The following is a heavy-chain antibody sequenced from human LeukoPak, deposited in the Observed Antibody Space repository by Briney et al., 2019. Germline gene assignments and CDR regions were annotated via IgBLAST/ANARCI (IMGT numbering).Heavy chain of an antibody. CDR1: GFTFSSYG. CDR2: IWYDGSNQ. Sequence: PGGSLRLSCAASGFTFSSYGMHWVRQAPGKGLEWVAGIWYDGSNQYYADSVKGRFTISRDNSKNTLYLQMNSLRAEDTAVYYCAKDPQSKRVDYWGQGTLVTVSS. J-gene: IGHJ4*02. CDR3: AKDPQSKRVDY. D-gene: IGHD4-11*01. V-gene: IGHV3-33*06.